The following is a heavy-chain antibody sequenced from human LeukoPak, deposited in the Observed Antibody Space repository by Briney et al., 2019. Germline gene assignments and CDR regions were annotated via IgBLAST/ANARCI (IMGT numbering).Heavy chain of an antibody. D-gene: IGHD1-1*01. CDR3: ARGTERASWFDP. Sequence: TSQTLSLTCAVSGGSISSGGYSWSWIRQPPGKGLEWIGYIYHSGSTYYNPSLKSRVTISVDRSKNQFSLKLSSVTAADTAVYYCARGTERASWFDPWGQGTLVTVSS. CDR1: GGSISSGGYS. J-gene: IGHJ5*02. V-gene: IGHV4-30-2*01. CDR2: IYHSGST.